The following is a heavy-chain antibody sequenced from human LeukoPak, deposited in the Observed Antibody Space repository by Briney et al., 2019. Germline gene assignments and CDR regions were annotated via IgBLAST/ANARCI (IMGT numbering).Heavy chain of an antibody. J-gene: IGHJ6*03. V-gene: IGHV1-69*06. CDR2: IIPIFGTT. CDR1: GGTFSSYA. CDR3: AKDGAQFYYGSQRAHPRSPYYYMDV. Sequence: SVKVSCKASGGTFSSYAISWVRQAPGQGLEWMGGIIPIFGTTNYAQKFQGRVTITADKSTSTAYMELSSLRSEDTAVYYCAKDGAQFYYGSQRAHPRSPYYYMDVWGKGTTVTVSS. D-gene: IGHD3-10*01.